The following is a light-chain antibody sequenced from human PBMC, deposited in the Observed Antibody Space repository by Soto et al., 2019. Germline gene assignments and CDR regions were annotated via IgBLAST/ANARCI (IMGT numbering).Light chain of an antibody. Sequence: QSALTQPPSVSGSPGQSVTISCNGTSSDVGSYNRVSWYQQPPGTAPKLMIYEVINRPSGVPDRFSGSKSGDTASLTISGLQAEDEADYYCSSYTTRSTFVFGTGTKLTVL. CDR1: SSDVGSYNR. CDR3: SSYTTRSTFV. V-gene: IGLV2-18*02. J-gene: IGLJ1*01. CDR2: EVI.